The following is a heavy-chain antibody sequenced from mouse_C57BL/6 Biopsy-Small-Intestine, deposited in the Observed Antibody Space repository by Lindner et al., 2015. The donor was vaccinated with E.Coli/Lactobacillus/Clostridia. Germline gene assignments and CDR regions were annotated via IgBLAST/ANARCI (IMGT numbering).Heavy chain of an antibody. CDR2: IYPNNGGT. D-gene: IGHD2-1*01. V-gene: IGHV1-34*02. J-gene: IGHJ2*01. CDR3: ARSTMVEIRDY. Sequence: VQLQESGPELVKPGASVEISCKASGYTFTDYNMDWVKQSHGKSLEWIGYIYPNNGGTGYNQKFKSKATLTVDKSSSTAYMELHSLTSEDSAVYYCARSTMVEIRDYWGQGTTLTVSS. CDR1: GYTFTDYN.